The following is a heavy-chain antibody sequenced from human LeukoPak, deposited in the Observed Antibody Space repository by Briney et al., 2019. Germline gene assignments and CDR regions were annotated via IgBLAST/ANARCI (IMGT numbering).Heavy chain of an antibody. J-gene: IGHJ4*02. D-gene: IGHD6-19*01. Sequence: PSETLSLTCTVSGGSMSPYHWGWIRQPPGKGLEWTGYIYYSGSTNYNPSLKSRVTISVDTSKNQFSLKLSSVTAADTAIYYCARAVSGRFDYWGQGALVTVSS. CDR2: IYYSGST. V-gene: IGHV4-59*08. CDR1: GGSMSPYH. CDR3: ARAVSGRFDY.